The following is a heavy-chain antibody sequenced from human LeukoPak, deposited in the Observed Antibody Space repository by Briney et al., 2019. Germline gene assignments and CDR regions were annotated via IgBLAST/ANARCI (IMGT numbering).Heavy chain of an antibody. D-gene: IGHD5-18*01. CDR3: AKTLARYSYGLDAFDI. Sequence: PGGSLRLSCAASGFTFSSYGMHWVRQAPGKGLEWVAVISYDGSNKYYADSVKGRFTISRDNSKNTLYLQMNSLRAEDTAVYYCAKTLARYSYGLDAFDIWGQGTMVTVSS. J-gene: IGHJ3*02. CDR2: ISYDGSNK. V-gene: IGHV3-30*18. CDR1: GFTFSSYG.